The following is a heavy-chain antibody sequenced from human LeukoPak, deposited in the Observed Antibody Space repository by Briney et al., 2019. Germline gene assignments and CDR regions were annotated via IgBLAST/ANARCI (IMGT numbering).Heavy chain of an antibody. J-gene: IGHJ5*02. D-gene: IGHD6-6*01. CDR3: AREGGDSSSSGWFDP. V-gene: IGHV3-30-3*01. CDR2: ISYDGSNK. CDR1: GFTFSSYA. Sequence: PGGSLRLSCAASGFTFSSYAMHWVRQAPGKGLEWVAVISYDGSNKYYADSVKGRFTISRDNSKNTLYLQMNSLRAEDTAVYYCAREGGDSSSSGWFDPWGQGTLVTVSS.